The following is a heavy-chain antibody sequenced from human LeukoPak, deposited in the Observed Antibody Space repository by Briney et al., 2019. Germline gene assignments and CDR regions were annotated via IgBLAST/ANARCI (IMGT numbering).Heavy chain of an antibody. CDR1: GGSFSVYY. Sequence: SETLSLTCAVSGGSFSVYYWTWIRQPPGKGLEWIGEINHSGSANYNPSLKSRVTISLDTSKNQFSLKLGSVTAADTAVYYCARGQGTVTTHWGQGTLVTVSS. J-gene: IGHJ4*02. D-gene: IGHD4-17*01. CDR3: ARGQGTVTTH. V-gene: IGHV4-34*01. CDR2: INHSGSA.